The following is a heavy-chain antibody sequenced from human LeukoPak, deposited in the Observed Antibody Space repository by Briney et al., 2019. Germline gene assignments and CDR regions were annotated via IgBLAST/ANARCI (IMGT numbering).Heavy chain of an antibody. V-gene: IGHV4-39*07. J-gene: IGHJ4*02. CDR1: GYSLETGPYY. D-gene: IGHD3-10*01. CDR2: IYTSGST. CDR3: ARDGYYGRGSIY. Sequence: PSETLSLTCSVSGYSLETGPYYWAWIRQPPGKGLEWIGGIYTSGSTYYSPSLKSRVSISFDMSNNQFSLKLRSVTAADTAMYYCARDGYYGRGSIYWGQGTLVTVSS.